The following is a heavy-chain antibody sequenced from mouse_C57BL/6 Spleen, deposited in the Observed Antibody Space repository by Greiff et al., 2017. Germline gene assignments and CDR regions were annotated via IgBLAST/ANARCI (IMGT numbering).Heavy chain of an antibody. CDR2: INPYNGGT. CDR3: ARGANWDGDAMDY. V-gene: IGHV1-19*01. J-gene: IGHJ4*01. CDR1: GYTFTDYY. D-gene: IGHD4-1*01. Sequence: EVQVVESGPVLVKPGASVKMSCKASGYTFTDYYMNWVKQSHGKSLEWIGVINPYNGGTSYNQKFKGKATLTVDKSSSTAYMELNSLTSEDSAVYYCARGANWDGDAMDYWGQGTSVTVSS.